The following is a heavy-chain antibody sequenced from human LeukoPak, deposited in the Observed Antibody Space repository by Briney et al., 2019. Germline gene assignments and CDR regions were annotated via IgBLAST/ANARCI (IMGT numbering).Heavy chain of an antibody. CDR2: ISAYNGNT. CDR1: GYTFTSYG. CDR3: ARVVDTVTTRSRYFDY. Sequence: ASVKVSCKASGYTFTSYGISWVRQAPGQGLEWMGWISAYNGNTNYAQKLQGRVTMTTDTSTSTAYMELRSLRSDDTAVYYCARVVDTVTTRSRYFDYWGQGTLVTVSS. D-gene: IGHD4-17*01. J-gene: IGHJ4*02. V-gene: IGHV1-18*01.